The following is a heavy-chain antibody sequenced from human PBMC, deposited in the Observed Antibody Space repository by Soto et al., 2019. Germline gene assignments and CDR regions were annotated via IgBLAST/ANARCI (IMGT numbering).Heavy chain of an antibody. D-gene: IGHD2-2*01. CDR2: INPNIGGT. Sequence: ASVTLSWKASGYPFTGYYMHWVRQAPGQGLEWIGWINPNIGGTNSSHNFQGWVTMTSDTSISTAYMELSRLRSDDTAVNYCAREDTSPMTGFDPGGQGALVTVSS. V-gene: IGHV1-2*04. CDR3: AREDTSPMTGFDP. J-gene: IGHJ5*02. CDR1: GYPFTGYY.